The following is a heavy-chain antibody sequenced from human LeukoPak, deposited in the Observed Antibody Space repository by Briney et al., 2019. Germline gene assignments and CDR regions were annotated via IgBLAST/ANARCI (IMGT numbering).Heavy chain of an antibody. Sequence: QSGGSLRLSCAASGFTFSSYGMSWVRQAPGKGLEWVSAISGSGGSTYYADSVKGRFTISRDNSKNTLYLQMNSLRAEDTAVYYCARDRINLTYCGGDCYSAFDIWGQGTMVTVSS. J-gene: IGHJ3*02. CDR2: ISGSGGST. CDR3: ARDRINLTYCGGDCYSAFDI. V-gene: IGHV3-23*01. CDR1: GFTFSSYG. D-gene: IGHD2-21*02.